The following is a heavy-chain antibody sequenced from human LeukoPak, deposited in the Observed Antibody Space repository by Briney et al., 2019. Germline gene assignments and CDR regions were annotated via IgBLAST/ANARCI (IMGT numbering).Heavy chain of an antibody. CDR1: GGSISSYY. V-gene: IGHV4-59*08. CDR3: ARHEGIVGATGVDY. Sequence: PSETLSLTCTVSGGSISSYYWSWIRQPPGKGLEWIGYIYYSGSTNYNPSLKSRVTISVDTSKNQFSLKLSSVTAADTAVYYCARHEGIVGATGVDYWGQGTLVTVSS. CDR2: IYYSGST. D-gene: IGHD1-26*01. J-gene: IGHJ4*02.